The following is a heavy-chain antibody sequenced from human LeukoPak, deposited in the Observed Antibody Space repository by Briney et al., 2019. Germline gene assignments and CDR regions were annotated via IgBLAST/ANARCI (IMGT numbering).Heavy chain of an antibody. J-gene: IGHJ4*02. Sequence: GGSLRLSCAASGFTFSSYEMNWVRQAPGKGLEWVLYISSSGSTIYYADSVKGRFTISRDNAKNSLYLQMNSLRAEDTAVYYCARAGDYDILTGYYGHALDYWGQGTLVTVSS. CDR1: GFTFSSYE. CDR3: ARAGDYDILTGYYGHALDY. V-gene: IGHV3-48*03. D-gene: IGHD3-9*01. CDR2: ISSSGSTI.